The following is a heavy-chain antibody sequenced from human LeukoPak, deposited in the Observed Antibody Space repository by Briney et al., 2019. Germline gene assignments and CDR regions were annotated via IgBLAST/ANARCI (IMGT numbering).Heavy chain of an antibody. CDR2: IYYSGST. Sequence: SETLSLTCTVSGGSISSYYRSWIRQPPGKGLEWIGYIYYSGSTNYNPSLKSRVTISVDTSEKQFSLKLSSVTAADAAVYYCARSPIVGRHGYYFDYWGQGTLVTVSS. V-gene: IGHV4-59*01. D-gene: IGHD1-26*01. CDR3: ARSPIVGRHGYYFDY. CDR1: GGSISSYY. J-gene: IGHJ4*02.